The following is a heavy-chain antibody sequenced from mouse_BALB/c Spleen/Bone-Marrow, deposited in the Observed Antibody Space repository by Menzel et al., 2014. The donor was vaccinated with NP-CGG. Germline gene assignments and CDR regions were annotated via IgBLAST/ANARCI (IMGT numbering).Heavy chain of an antibody. V-gene: IGHV5-17*02. J-gene: IGHJ1*01. Sequence: EVKLEESGGGLVQPGGSRKLSCAASGFTFSSFGMHWVRQAPEKGLEWVAYISSGSSTIYYADTVKGRFTISRDNPKNTLFLQMTSLRSEDTAMYYCARYYGNYSWYFDVWGAGTTVTVSS. CDR3: ARYYGNYSWYFDV. CDR1: GFTFSSFG. CDR2: ISSGSSTI. D-gene: IGHD2-1*01.